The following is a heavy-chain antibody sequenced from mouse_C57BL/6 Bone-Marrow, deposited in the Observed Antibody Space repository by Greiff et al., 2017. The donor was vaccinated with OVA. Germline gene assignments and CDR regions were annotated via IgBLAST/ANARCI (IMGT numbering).Heavy chain of an antibody. CDR3: TRGSQLRDYYAMDY. J-gene: IGHJ4*01. V-gene: IGHV1-5*01. CDR2: IYPGNSDT. CDR1: GYTFTSYW. D-gene: IGHD3-2*02. Sequence: VQLKQSGTVLARPGASVKMSCKTSGYTFTSYWMHWVKQRPGQGLEWIGAIYPGNSDTSYNQKFKGKAKLTAVTSASTAYMELSSLTNEDSAVYYCTRGSQLRDYYAMDYWGQGTSVTVSS.